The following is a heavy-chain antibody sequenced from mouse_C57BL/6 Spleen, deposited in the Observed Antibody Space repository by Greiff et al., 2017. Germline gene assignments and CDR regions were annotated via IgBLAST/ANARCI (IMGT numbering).Heavy chain of an antibody. D-gene: IGHD2-1*01. J-gene: IGHJ2*01. CDR2: IWWDDDK. CDR1: GFSLSTFGMG. Sequence: QVTLKESGPGILQPSQTLSLTCSFSGFSLSTFGMGVGWIRQPSGKGLEWLAHIWWDDDKYYNPALKSRLTISKATSKNQVFLKIANVDTADTATYYCARIAHYYGNYNFDYWGQGTTLTVSS. CDR3: ARIAHYYGNYNFDY. V-gene: IGHV8-8*01.